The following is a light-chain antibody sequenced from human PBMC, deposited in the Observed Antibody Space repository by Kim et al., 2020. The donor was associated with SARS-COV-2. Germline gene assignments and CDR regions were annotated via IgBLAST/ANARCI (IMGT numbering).Light chain of an antibody. CDR2: GAS. CDR3: QQYVNSLLT. Sequence: SPGERATLACRASQSVISRYLAWYQQKPGQAPRLLIYGASTRATGIPDRFSGSGSGTDFTLTISRLEPEDFAVYFCQQYVNSLLTFGGGTKVDIK. J-gene: IGKJ4*01. V-gene: IGKV3-20*01. CDR1: QSVISRY.